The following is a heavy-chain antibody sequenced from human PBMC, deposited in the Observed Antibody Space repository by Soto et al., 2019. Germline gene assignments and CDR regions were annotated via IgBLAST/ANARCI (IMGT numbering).Heavy chain of an antibody. J-gene: IGHJ4*02. CDR2: ISGSGGRT. CDR3: ASRSSGWYFDY. D-gene: IGHD6-19*01. CDR1: GFTFSSYA. V-gene: IGHV3-23*01. Sequence: GGSLRLSCAASGFTFSSYAMNWVRQAPGKGLEWVSVISGSGGRTYYADSVKGRFTISRDNSKNTLYLQMNSLRAEDTAVYYCASRSSGWYFDYWGQGTLVTVSS.